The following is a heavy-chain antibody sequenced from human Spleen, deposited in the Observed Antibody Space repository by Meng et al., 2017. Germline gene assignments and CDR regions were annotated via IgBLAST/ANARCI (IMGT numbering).Heavy chain of an antibody. V-gene: IGHV4-34*01. CDR2: INHSGST. CDR1: GGSFSGYY. J-gene: IGHJ4*02. D-gene: IGHD4-11*01. CDR3: ARGPTTMAHDFDY. Sequence: GQLQQWGAGLLKPPETLSLTCAVYGGSFSGYYWSWIRKPPGKGLEWIGEINHSGSTNYNPSLESRATISVDTSQNNLSLKLSSVTAADSAVYYCARGPTTMAHDFDYWGQGTLVTVSS.